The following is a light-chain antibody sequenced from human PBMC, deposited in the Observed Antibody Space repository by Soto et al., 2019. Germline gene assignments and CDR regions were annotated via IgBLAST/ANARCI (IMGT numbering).Light chain of an antibody. CDR2: GAS. CDR1: QSVSSNY. CDR3: QQYGAPPVT. V-gene: IGKV3-20*01. J-gene: IGKJ5*01. Sequence: EIVLTQSPGTLSLSPGEGATLSCRASQSVSSNYLAWYQQKPGQSPSLLIYGASSRATGIPARFSGSGSGTDFTLIISRLEPEDFAVYYCQQYGAPPVTFGQGTRLEIE.